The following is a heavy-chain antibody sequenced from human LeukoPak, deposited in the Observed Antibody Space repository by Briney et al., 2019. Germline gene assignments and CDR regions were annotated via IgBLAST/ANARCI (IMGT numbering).Heavy chain of an antibody. J-gene: IGHJ4*02. Sequence: SETLSLTCTVSGGSISSYYWSWIRQPPGKGLWWIGYISYSGSTNYNPSLKSRVSISVDTSKNQFSLKLSSVTAADTAVYFCARALTGTTGYFDCWGQGTLVTVSS. CDR2: ISYSGST. CDR3: ARALTGTTGYFDC. V-gene: IGHV4-59*01. D-gene: IGHD1-20*01. CDR1: GGSISSYY.